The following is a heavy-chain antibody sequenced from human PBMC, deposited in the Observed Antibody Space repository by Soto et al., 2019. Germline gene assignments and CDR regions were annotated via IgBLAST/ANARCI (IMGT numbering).Heavy chain of an antibody. CDR2: INHSGST. Sequence: QVQLQQWGAGLLKPSETLSLTCAVYGGSLSGYFWSWIRQPPGKGLEWIGEINHSGSTNYNPSLKSRVTISVDTSKNQFSLQLSSVTAADTAVYYCARQAHQNKDYRGQGTLVTVSS. J-gene: IGHJ4*02. V-gene: IGHV4-34*01. CDR3: ARQAHQNKDY. CDR1: GGSLSGYF.